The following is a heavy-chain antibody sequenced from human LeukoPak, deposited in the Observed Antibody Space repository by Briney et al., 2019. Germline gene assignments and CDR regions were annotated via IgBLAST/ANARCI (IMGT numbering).Heavy chain of an antibody. CDR2: ISSSSSTI. V-gene: IGHV3-48*01. D-gene: IGHD6-13*01. Sequence: PGGSLRLSCAASGFTFDKAWMNWVRQAPGKGLEWVSYISSSSSTIYYADSVKGRFTISRDNAKNSLYLQMNSLRAEDTAVYYCARDPSSWYYYYMDVWGKGTTVTVSS. CDR3: ARDPSSWYYYYMDV. J-gene: IGHJ6*03. CDR1: GFTFDKAW.